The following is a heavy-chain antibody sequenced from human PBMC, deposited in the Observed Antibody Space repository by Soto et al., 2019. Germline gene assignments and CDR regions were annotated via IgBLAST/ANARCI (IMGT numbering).Heavy chain of an antibody. CDR3: ARHATGYSGYSIDY. CDR2: IYYSGSS. V-gene: IGHV4-39*01. D-gene: IGHD5-12*01. CDR1: GGSISSSSYY. J-gene: IGHJ4*02. Sequence: SETLSLTCTVSGGSISSSSYYWGWIRQPPGKGLEWIGSIYYSGSSYYNPSLKSRVTISVDTSKNQFSLKLSSVTAADTAVYYCARHATGYSGYSIDYWGQGTLVTVSS.